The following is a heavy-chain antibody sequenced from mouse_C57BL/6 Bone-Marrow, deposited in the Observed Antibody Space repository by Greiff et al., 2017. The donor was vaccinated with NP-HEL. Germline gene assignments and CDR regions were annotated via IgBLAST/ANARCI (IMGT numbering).Heavy chain of an antibody. V-gene: IGHV1-64*01. J-gene: IGHJ2*01. CDR3: AREGLGYFDY. D-gene: IGHD4-1*01. Sequence: QVQLQQPGAELVKPGASVTLSCKASGYTFTSYWMHWVKQRPGQGLEWIGMIHPNSGSTNYNEKFKSKATLPVDKYSSTAYMQLSSLTSDDSAVYYCAREGLGYFDYWGQGTTLTVSS. CDR1: GYTFTSYW. CDR2: IHPNSGST.